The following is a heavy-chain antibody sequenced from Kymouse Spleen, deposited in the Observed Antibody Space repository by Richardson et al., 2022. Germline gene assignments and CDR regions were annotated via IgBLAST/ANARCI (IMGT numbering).Heavy chain of an antibody. D-gene: IGHD6-6*01. CDR2: IKQDGSEK. Sequence: EVQLVESGGGLVQPGGSLRLSCAASGFTFSSYWMSWVRQAPGKGLEWVANIKQDGSEKYYVDSVKGRFTISRDNAKNSLYLQMNSLRAEDTAVYYCARRGSSSSDWFDPWGQGTLVTVSS. CDR3: ARRGSSSSDWFDP. J-gene: IGHJ5*02. CDR1: GFTFSSYW. V-gene: IGHV3-7*01.